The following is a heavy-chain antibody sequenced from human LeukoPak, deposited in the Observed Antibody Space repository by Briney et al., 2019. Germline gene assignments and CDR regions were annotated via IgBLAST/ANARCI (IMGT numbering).Heavy chain of an antibody. CDR2: IYYSGST. D-gene: IGHD6-13*01. V-gene: IGHV4-39*01. J-gene: IGHJ5*02. CDR3: ARVAAAGTRRRNWFDP. CDR1: GGSISSSSYY. Sequence: SETLSLTCTVSGGSISSSSYYWGWIRQPPGKGLEWIGSIYYSGSTYYNPSLKSRVTISVDTSKNQFSLKLSSVTAADTAVYYCARVAAAGTRRRNWFDPWGQGTLVTVSS.